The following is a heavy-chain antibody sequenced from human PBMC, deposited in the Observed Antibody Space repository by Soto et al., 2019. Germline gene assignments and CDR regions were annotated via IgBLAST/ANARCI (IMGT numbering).Heavy chain of an antibody. D-gene: IGHD6-13*01. CDR3: ARDEPAGPFDY. CDR1: GFILSDCA. V-gene: IGHV3-48*01. Sequence: PGGSLRLSCATSGFILSDCAMNWVRQAPGKGLEWVSYISSSSSVIDYADSVKGRFTVSRDNARNSLYLQMNSLRAEDTAVYYCARDEPAGPFDYWGQGTLVTVSS. CDR2: ISSSSSVI. J-gene: IGHJ4*02.